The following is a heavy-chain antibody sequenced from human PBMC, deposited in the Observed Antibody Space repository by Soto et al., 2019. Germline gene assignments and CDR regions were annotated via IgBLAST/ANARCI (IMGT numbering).Heavy chain of an antibody. Sequence: KTSETLSLTXSVSGGSLTGYYWSWIRQPPGKTLEYIGYIYYSGNAKHSPALQNRVTLSVDTSKNQLSLRLASVTAADTAVYYCARDRTSSCYYFDYSLDLWGQGIRVTVSS. CDR3: ARDRTSSCYYFDYSLDL. CDR2: IYYSGNA. D-gene: IGHD3-22*01. J-gene: IGHJ5*02. V-gene: IGHV4-59*01. CDR1: GGSLTGYY.